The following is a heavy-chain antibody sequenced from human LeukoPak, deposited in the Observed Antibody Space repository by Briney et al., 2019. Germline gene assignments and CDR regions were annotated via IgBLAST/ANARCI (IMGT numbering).Heavy chain of an antibody. V-gene: IGHV3-74*01. CDR2: INSDGSDT. D-gene: IGHD6-13*01. CDR3: ARVQSTSTWFVDF. CDR1: GFTFSSHW. Sequence: GGSLRLSCAASGFTFSSHWMHWVRQAPGKGLVWVSRINSDGSDTTYADSVKGRATISRDNAKDTLYLQMNSLRAEDTALYYCARVQSTSTWFVDFWGQGTLATVSS. J-gene: IGHJ4*02.